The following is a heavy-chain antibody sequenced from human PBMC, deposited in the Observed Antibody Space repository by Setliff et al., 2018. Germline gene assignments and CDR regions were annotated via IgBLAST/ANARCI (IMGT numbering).Heavy chain of an antibody. Sequence: SETLSLTCAVSGYSISSGYNWGWIRQPPGKGLEWIGSIYYRGSTSYNSSLKSRVSISVDTSKNQFSLKLSSVTAADTAVYYCARTLLLSPYYFDYWGQGTLVTVSS. CDR1: GYSISSGYN. V-gene: IGHV4-38-2*01. D-gene: IGHD2-21*01. CDR3: ARTLLLSPYYFDY. J-gene: IGHJ4*02. CDR2: IYYRGST.